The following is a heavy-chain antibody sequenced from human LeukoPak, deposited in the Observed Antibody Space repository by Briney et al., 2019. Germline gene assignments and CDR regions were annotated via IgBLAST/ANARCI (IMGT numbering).Heavy chain of an antibody. CDR1: GYTFTAYY. V-gene: IGHV1-2*02. Sequence: ASVKVSCTASGYTFTAYYMHWVRQAPGQGLEWMGWINPNSGGTNYAQKFQGRVTMTRDTSISTAYMDLSRLRSDDTAVYYCAREDYSSSCPDYWGQGTLVTVSS. CDR2: INPNSGGT. J-gene: IGHJ4*02. D-gene: IGHD6-19*01. CDR3: AREDYSSSCPDY.